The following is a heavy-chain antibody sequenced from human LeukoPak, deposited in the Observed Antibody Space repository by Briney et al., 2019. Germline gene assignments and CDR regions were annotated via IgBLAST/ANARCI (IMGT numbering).Heavy chain of an antibody. CDR2: INSDGSST. D-gene: IGHD3-10*01. CDR1: GFTFSSSW. Sequence: GGSLRLSCAASGFTFSSSWMRWVRQAPEKGLVWVSRINSDGSSTSYADSVKGRFTISRDNAKNTLYLQMNSLRDEDTAVYYCARGVIWFGESPKNWLGPDPWGQGTLVTVSS. V-gene: IGHV3-74*01. CDR3: ARGVIWFGESPKNWLGPDP. J-gene: IGHJ5*02.